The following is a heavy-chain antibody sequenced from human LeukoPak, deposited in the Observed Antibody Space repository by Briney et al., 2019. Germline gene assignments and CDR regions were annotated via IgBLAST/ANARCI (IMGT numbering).Heavy chain of an antibody. D-gene: IGHD6-13*01. CDR2: IYHSGST. Sequence: SETLSLTCAVSGGSISSSNWWSWVRQPPGKGLEWIGEIYHSGSTNYNPSLKSRVTISVDKSKNQFSLKLSSVTAADTAVYYCARDRMYSSSWGFDPWGQGTLVTVSS. CDR1: GGSISSSNW. CDR3: ARDRMYSSSWGFDP. J-gene: IGHJ5*02. V-gene: IGHV4-4*02.